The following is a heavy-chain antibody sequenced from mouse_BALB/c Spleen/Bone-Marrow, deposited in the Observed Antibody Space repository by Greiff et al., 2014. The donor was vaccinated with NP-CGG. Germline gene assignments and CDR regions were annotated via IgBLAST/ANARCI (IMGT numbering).Heavy chain of an antibody. J-gene: IGHJ4*01. V-gene: IGHV2-6-1*01. D-gene: IGHD1-1*02. CDR1: GFSFTSYG. Sequence: VKLMESGPGLVAPSQSLSITCTISGFSFTSYGVHWVRQPPGKGLEWLGVIWSDGSTTYNSALKSRLTISKDNSKSQVFLKMNSRQTDDTAMYYCARHGNYAMDYWGQGTSVTVSS. CDR2: IWSDGST. CDR3: ARHGNYAMDY.